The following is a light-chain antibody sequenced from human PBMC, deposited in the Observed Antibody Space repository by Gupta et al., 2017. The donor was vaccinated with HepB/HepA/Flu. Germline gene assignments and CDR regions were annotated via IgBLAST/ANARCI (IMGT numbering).Light chain of an antibody. CDR3: QQNSSPLT. J-gene: IGKJ5*01. CDR2: GAT. V-gene: IGKV3-20*01. Sequence: ELTQSPGTLSFSPGERATLSCRASQSVRSSLLAWYQKKPGKAPRLLIYGATSRATGIPDRCSGSGSRTDSTITMSRLEAEDVAVYRCQQNSSPLTFGQGTQLDIK. CDR1: QSVRSSL.